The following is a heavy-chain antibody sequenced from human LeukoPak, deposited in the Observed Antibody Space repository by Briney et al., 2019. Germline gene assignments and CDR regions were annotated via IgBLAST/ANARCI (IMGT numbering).Heavy chain of an antibody. V-gene: IGHV3-23*01. CDR1: GFIFSRYG. J-gene: IGHJ4*02. CDR3: ARGTMFPYYFDY. Sequence: GGSLRLSCAASGFIFSRYGMSWVRQAPGKGLEWVSAISGSGGTTYYADSVKGRFTISRDNSKNTLYLQMNSLRAEDTAVYYCARGTMFPYYFDYWGQGTLVTVSS. CDR2: ISGSGGTT. D-gene: IGHD3-10*02.